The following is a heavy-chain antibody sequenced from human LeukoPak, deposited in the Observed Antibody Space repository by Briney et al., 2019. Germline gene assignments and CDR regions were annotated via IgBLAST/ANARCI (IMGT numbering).Heavy chain of an antibody. J-gene: IGHJ4*02. V-gene: IGHV4-34*01. CDR3: ARVLRYFDWSHFDY. CDR2: INHSGST. D-gene: IGHD3-9*01. CDR1: GGSFSGYY. Sequence: SETLSLTCAVHGGSFSGYYWSWIRQPPGKGLEWIGEINHSGSTNYNPSLKSRVAISVDTSKNQFPLKLSSVTAADTAVYYCARVLRYFDWSHFDYWGQGTLVTVSS.